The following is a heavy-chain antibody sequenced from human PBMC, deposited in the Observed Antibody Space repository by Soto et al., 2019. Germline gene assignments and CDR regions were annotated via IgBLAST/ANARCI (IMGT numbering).Heavy chain of an antibody. J-gene: IGHJ4*02. CDR1: GGSFSCHF. V-gene: IGHV4-34*01. CDR2: INHSGST. D-gene: IGHD2-21*01. Sequence: SETLSLTCAVYGGSFSCHFWSWIRQAPRKGLEWIGEINHSGSTNFNPSLKSRVTISVDTSKNQFSLKVNSLTAADTAVYYCARGISLIVEIQRDAPDKYYFDSWGQGTVVTVSS. CDR3: ARGISLIVEIQRDAPDKYYFDS.